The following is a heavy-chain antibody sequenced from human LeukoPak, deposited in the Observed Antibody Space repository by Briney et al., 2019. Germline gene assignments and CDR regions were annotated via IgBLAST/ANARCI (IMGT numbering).Heavy chain of an antibody. Sequence: SETLSLTCTVSGGSISSGDYYWSWIRQPPGKGLEWIGYIYYSGSTYYNPSLKSRVTISVDTSKNQFSLKLSSVTAADTAVYYCARAYSGYLPFDYWGQGTLVTVSS. CDR1: GGSISSGDYY. D-gene: IGHD5-12*01. CDR3: ARAYSGYLPFDY. CDR2: IYYSGST. V-gene: IGHV4-30-4*01. J-gene: IGHJ4*02.